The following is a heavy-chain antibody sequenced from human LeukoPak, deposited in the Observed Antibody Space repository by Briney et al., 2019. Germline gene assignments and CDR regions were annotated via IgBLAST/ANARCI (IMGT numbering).Heavy chain of an antibody. J-gene: IGHJ4*02. D-gene: IGHD3-22*01. CDR3: ARRDTSGYPLFDY. CDR2: ISYDGSNK. V-gene: IGHV3-30*03. Sequence: GRSLRLSCAASGFTFSSYGMHWVRQAPGKGLEWVAVISYDGSNKYYADSVKGRFTISRDNSKNTLYLQMNSLRAEDTAVYYCARRDTSGYPLFDYWGQGTLVTVSS. CDR1: GFTFSSYG.